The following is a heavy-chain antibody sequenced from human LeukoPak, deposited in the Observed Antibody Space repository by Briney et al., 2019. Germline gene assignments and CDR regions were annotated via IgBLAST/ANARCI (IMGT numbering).Heavy chain of an antibody. D-gene: IGHD6-19*01. Sequence: GGSLRLSCAASGFTFSSYAMSWVRQAPGKGLEWVSAISGSGGSTYYADSVKGRFTISRDDSKNTLYLQMNSLRAEDTAVYYCAKDGGVAGRYIWGQGTMVTVSS. J-gene: IGHJ3*02. CDR3: AKDGGVAGRYI. V-gene: IGHV3-23*01. CDR1: GFTFSSYA. CDR2: ISGSGGST.